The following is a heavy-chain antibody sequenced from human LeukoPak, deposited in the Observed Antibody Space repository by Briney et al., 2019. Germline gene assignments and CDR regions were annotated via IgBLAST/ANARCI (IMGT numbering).Heavy chain of an antibody. Sequence: SETLSLTCTVSGGSISSYYWSWIRQPPGKGLEWIGYIYYSGSTNYNPSLKSRVTMSVDTSKNQFSLKLSSVTAADTAVYYCARDRGLRDDAFDIWGQGTMVTVSS. V-gene: IGHV4-59*12. CDR3: ARDRGLRDDAFDI. J-gene: IGHJ3*02. CDR2: IYYSGST. D-gene: IGHD5-12*01. CDR1: GGSISSYY.